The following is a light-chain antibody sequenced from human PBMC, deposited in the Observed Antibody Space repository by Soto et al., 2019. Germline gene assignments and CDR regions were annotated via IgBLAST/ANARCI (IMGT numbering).Light chain of an antibody. V-gene: IGKV1-5*03. J-gene: IGKJ1*01. CDR1: ESISTW. CDR2: KAS. Sequence: DIPMTQSPSTLSASVGDSVTITCRASESISTWLAWYQQKPGKAPNLLIYKASSLESGVPSRFSGSGSGTEFTLTISSLQADDFATYYCQQYNIYSWTFGQGTKVEIK. CDR3: QQYNIYSWT.